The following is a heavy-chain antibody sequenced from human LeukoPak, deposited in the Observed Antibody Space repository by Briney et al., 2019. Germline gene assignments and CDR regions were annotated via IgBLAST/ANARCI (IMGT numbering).Heavy chain of an antibody. CDR2: ILYDGSNE. CDR1: GFTFSSYG. Sequence: PGGSLRLSCAASGFTFSSYGMHWVRQAPGKGLEWVAVILYDGSNEYYAGSLKGRFTISRDNSKNTLYLQMNSLRPEDTAVYYCAKEKAGLYFAYWGQGTLVTVSS. D-gene: IGHD2-15*01. V-gene: IGHV3-30*18. CDR3: AKEKAGLYFAY. J-gene: IGHJ4*02.